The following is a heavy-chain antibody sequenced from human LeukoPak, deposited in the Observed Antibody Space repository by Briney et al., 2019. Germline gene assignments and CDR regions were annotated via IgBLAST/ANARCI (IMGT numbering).Heavy chain of an antibody. V-gene: IGHV3-23*01. D-gene: IGHD3-22*01. CDR3: AKVYDSSGYYYLDAFDI. CDR1: GFTFNTYA. J-gene: IGHJ3*02. CDR2: ISGSGGST. Sequence: GGSLRLSCAASGFTFNTYAMSWVRQAPGKGLEWVSGISGSGGSTYYADSVKGRFTISRDSSKNTLYLQMNSLRAEDTAVYYCAKVYDSSGYYYLDAFDIWGQGTMVTVSS.